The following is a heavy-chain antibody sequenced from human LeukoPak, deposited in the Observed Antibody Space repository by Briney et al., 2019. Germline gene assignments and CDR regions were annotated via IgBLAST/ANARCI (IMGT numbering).Heavy chain of an antibody. V-gene: IGHV4-59*01. Sequence: ASETLSLTCSVSDDSITMYYWTWIRQPPGKGLEWIGYVDHTGITNFSPSLNGRVSISRDTTKNLFSLRVRSVTAADTAVYYCARDIIAAEGNWFDPWGQGTLVTVSS. D-gene: IGHD6-13*01. CDR3: ARDIIAAEGNWFDP. J-gene: IGHJ5*02. CDR2: VDHTGIT. CDR1: DDSITMYY.